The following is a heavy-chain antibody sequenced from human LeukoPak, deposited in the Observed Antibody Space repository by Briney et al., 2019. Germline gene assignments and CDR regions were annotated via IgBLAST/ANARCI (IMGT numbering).Heavy chain of an antibody. V-gene: IGHV4-30-4*01. CDR3: ARGSSSEPGYFDL. Sequence: SQTLSLTCTVSGGSISSGDYYWSWIRQPPGKGLEWIGYIYYSGSTYYNPSLKSRVTISVDTSKNQFSLKLSSVTAADTAVYYCARGSSSEPGYFDLWGRGTLVTVSS. CDR2: IYYSGST. J-gene: IGHJ2*01. D-gene: IGHD6-6*01. CDR1: GGSISSGDYY.